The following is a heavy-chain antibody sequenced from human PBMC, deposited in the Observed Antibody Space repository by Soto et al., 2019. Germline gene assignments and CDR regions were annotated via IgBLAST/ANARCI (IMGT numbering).Heavy chain of an antibody. CDR3: NTGRCTDGVCDDY. Sequence: AGSLRLSCAVSGFPFSDAYMTWVRQAPGKGLEWLGRIRTKTDGGTADYAAHVKDRFIVSRDDSKETLYLQMNSLRTEDTAVYFCNTGRCTDGVCDDYWGHGTMVTVSS. J-gene: IGHJ4*01. D-gene: IGHD2-8*01. V-gene: IGHV3-15*01. CDR1: GFPFSDAY. CDR2: IRTKTDGGTA.